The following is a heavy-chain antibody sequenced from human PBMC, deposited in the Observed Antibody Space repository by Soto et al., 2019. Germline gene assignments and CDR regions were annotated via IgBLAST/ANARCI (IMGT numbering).Heavy chain of an antibody. CDR3: EGEGVNSYDRSGYYNWFDP. V-gene: IGHV1-69*08. Sequence: QVQLVQSGAEVKKPGSSVKVSCKASGGTFSSYTISWVRQAPGQGLEWMGRIIPILGIANYAQKFQGRVTITADNSRSTAYMELSSLRSEDTAVYYCEGEGVNSYDRSGYYNWFDPGGQGTLVTVSS. J-gene: IGHJ5*02. CDR1: GGTFSSYT. CDR2: IIPILGIA. D-gene: IGHD3-22*01.